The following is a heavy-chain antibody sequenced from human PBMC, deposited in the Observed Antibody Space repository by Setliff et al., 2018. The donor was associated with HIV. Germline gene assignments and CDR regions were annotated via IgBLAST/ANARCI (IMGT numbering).Heavy chain of an antibody. J-gene: IGHJ5*02. CDR2: IYISGST. V-gene: IGHV4-4*07. Sequence: SETLSLTCTVSGGSISSYYWSWIRQPAGKGLEWIGHIYISGSTNYNPSFNSRVTMSVDTTKNQFSLRLTSVTAADTAMYHCARDRSSGWSKDWFDTWGQGILVTVSS. CDR3: ARDRSSGWSKDWFDT. CDR1: GGSISSYY. D-gene: IGHD6-19*01.